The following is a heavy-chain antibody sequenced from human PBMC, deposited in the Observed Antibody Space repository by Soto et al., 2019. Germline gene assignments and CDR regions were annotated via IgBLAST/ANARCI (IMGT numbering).Heavy chain of an antibody. CDR1: GGPISSSNHY. J-gene: IGHJ6*03. Sequence: QLQLQESGPGLVKPAETLSVTRTVSGGPISSSNHYWGWIRQPPGKGLEWIGSIYYIGSTYYNPSVQSRVTISVDTSKNQFSLKVKSVTAADTAVYFCARLGDRVNYYYMDVWGKGTTVTVSS. CDR2: IYYIGST. V-gene: IGHV4-39*01. D-gene: IGHD6-13*01. CDR3: ARLGDRVNYYYMDV.